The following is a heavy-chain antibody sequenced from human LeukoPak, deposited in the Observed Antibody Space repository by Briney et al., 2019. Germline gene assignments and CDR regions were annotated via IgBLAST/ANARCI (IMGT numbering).Heavy chain of an antibody. J-gene: IGHJ4*02. CDR1: RGTFSSYA. Sequence: PVKVSCNASRGTFSSYAISWVRQAPGQGLEWMGGIIPIFGTANYAQKFQGRVTITADESTSTAYMELSSLRSEDTAVYYCAILVRGVIITAFDYWGQGTLVTVSS. V-gene: IGHV1-69*13. CDR3: AILVRGVIITAFDY. D-gene: IGHD3-10*01. CDR2: IIPIFGTA.